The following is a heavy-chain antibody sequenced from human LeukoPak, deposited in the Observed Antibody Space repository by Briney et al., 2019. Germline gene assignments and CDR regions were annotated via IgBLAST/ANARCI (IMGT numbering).Heavy chain of an antibody. D-gene: IGHD3-10*01. J-gene: IGHJ4*02. V-gene: IGHV4-34*01. CDR3: APMVRGVIRQ. CDR2: INHSGST. CDR1: GGSFSGYY. Sequence: SETLSLTCAVYGGSFSGYYWSWIRQPPGKGLEWIGEINHSGSTNYNPSLKSRVTISVDTSKNQLSLKLSSVTAADTAVYYCAPMVRGVIRQWGQGTLVTVSS.